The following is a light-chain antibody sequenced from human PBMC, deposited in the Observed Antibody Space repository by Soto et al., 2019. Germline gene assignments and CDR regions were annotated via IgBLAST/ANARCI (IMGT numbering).Light chain of an antibody. Sequence: ELVLHHSQAFRFWFLEEKATLSCRASRSFRANLAWYQQRSGQAPGLLIYGASTRATGVPARFSGSGSGTEFTLTISSLQSDDFAIYYCQQYKSWPPLTFGGGTKVE. CDR3: QQYKSWPPLT. V-gene: IGKV3-15*01. CDR2: GAS. J-gene: IGKJ4*01. CDR1: RSFRAN.